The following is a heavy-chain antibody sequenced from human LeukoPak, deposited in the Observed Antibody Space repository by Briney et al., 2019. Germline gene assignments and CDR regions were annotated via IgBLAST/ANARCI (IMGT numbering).Heavy chain of an antibody. Sequence: GGSLRLSCAASGFTFSSYWMSWVRQAPGKGLEWVANIKQHGSEEYYVDSVKGRFTISRDNAKNSVYLQMNSLRAKDTAVYYCARRSTSWDYFDYWGQGILVTVSS. CDR2: IKQHGSEE. V-gene: IGHV3-7*01. CDR1: GFTFSSYW. D-gene: IGHD6-6*01. CDR3: ARRSTSWDYFDY. J-gene: IGHJ4*02.